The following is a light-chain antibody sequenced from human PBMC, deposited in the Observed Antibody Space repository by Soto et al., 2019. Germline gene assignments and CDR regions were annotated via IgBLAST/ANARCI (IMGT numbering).Light chain of an antibody. V-gene: IGKV3-20*01. J-gene: IGKJ1*01. CDR3: QQYRDLPQT. CDR1: QSVRSNY. CDR2: NSS. Sequence: EIVLTQSPGTLSLSPGERATLSRRASQSVRSNYLAWYQQKPGQAPRLLIYNSSTRATGIPDRFSGSGSGTDFTLTISRLEPEDFALYYCQQYRDLPQTFGQGTQVEIK.